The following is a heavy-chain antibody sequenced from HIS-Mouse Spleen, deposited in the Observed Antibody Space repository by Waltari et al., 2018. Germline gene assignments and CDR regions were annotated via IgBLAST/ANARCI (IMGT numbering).Heavy chain of an antibody. CDR1: GFTFSSYG. J-gene: IGHJ4*02. CDR2: ISYGGSNK. CDR3: AKVNSGSYYFDY. Sequence: QVQLVESGGGVVQPGRSLRLSCAASGFTFSSYGMHWVRQAPGKGREWVAVISYGGSNKYYADSVKGRFTISRDNSKNTLYLQMNSLRAEDTAVYYCAKVNSGSYYFDYWGQGTLVTVSS. V-gene: IGHV3-30*18. D-gene: IGHD1-26*01.